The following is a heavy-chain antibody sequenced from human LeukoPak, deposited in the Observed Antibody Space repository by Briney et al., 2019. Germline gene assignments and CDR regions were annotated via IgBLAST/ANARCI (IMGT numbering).Heavy chain of an antibody. V-gene: IGHV3-15*01. CDR2: IKSRTDGGTT. D-gene: IGHD3-10*02. CDR3: AELGITMIGGV. CDR1: GFTFSNAW. J-gene: IGHJ6*04. Sequence: GGSLRLSCAASGFTFSNAWMNWVRQAPGKGLEWVSRIKSRTDGGTTDYAAPVKGRFTISRDDSKNTLYLQMNSLRAEDTAVYYCAELGITMIGGVWGKGTTVTISS.